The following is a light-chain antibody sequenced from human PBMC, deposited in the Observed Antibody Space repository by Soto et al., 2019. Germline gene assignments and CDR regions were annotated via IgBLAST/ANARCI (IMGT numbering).Light chain of an antibody. Sequence: EIILTQSPASLSVSPWEIATLCCRASQSVNNNLAWYQQKPGQAPRLLIYDASNRATGIPARFGGSGSGTDFTLTISSLEPEDFAVYYCQQRSNWPTFGQGTRLEIK. V-gene: IGKV3-11*01. CDR3: QQRSNWPT. J-gene: IGKJ5*01. CDR2: DAS. CDR1: QSVNNN.